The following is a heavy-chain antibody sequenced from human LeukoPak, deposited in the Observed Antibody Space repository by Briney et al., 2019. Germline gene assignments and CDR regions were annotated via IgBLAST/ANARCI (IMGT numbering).Heavy chain of an antibody. V-gene: IGHV3-23*01. D-gene: IGHD3-16*01. Sequence: GGSLRLSCAASGFTFSSYSMSWVRQAPGKGLEWVSSISGSGGSTYYADSVKGRFTISRDNSKNTLFLQMNSLKADDTAVYYCAEGGGGVLASWGQGTLVTVSS. CDR1: GFTFSSYS. J-gene: IGHJ4*02. CDR3: AEGGGGVLAS. CDR2: ISGSGGST.